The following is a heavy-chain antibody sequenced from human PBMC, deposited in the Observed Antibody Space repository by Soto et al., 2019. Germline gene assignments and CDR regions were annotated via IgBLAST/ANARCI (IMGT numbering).Heavy chain of an antibody. J-gene: IGHJ6*02. CDR2: IYYSGST. CDR1: GGSISSSSYY. Sequence: SETLSLTCTVSGGSISSSSYYWGWIRQPPGKWLEWIGSIYYSGSTYYNPSLKSRVTISVDTSKNQFSLKLSSVTAADTAVYYCARRTTVVTDYYYGMDVWGQGTTVTVS. V-gene: IGHV4-39*01. D-gene: IGHD4-17*01. CDR3: ARRTTVVTDYYYGMDV.